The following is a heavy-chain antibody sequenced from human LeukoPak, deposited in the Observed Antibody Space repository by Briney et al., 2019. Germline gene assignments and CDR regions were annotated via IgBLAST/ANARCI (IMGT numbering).Heavy chain of an antibody. D-gene: IGHD2-2*01. J-gene: IGHJ4*02. Sequence: SQTLSLTCAISGDSVSSNSAAWNWIRQSPSRGLEWLGRTYYRSKWYNYYAVSVKSRITINPDTSKNQFSLQLNSVTPEDTAVYYCARAGCSSTSCQGDFDYWGQGTLVTVSS. V-gene: IGHV6-1*01. CDR3: ARAGCSSTSCQGDFDY. CDR2: TYYRSKWYN. CDR1: GDSVSSNSAA.